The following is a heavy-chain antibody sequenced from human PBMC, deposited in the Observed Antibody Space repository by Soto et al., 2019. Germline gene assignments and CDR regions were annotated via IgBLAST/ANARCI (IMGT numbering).Heavy chain of an antibody. CDR2: ISSNGGST. V-gene: IGHV3-64*01. D-gene: IGHD3-10*01. J-gene: IGHJ6*03. Sequence: EVQLVESGGGLVQPGGSLRLSCAASGFTFSSYAMHWVRQAPGKGLEYVSAISSNGGSTYYANSVKGRFTISRDNSKNTLYLQMGSLRTEEMAVDYCARVGGSGSYYYYYMDVWGKGTTVTVSS. CDR3: ARVGGSGSYYYYYMDV. CDR1: GFTFSSYA.